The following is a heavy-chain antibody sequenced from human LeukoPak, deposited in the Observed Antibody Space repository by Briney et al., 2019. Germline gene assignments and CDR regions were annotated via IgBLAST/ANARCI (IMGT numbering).Heavy chain of an antibody. CDR3: AREFADYDFWSGYRGPNWFDP. V-gene: IGHV4-30-4*08. Sequence: SQTLSLTCTVSGGSISSGDYYWSWIRQPPGKGLEWIGYIYYNGSTYYNPSLKSRVTISVDTSKNQFSLKLSSVTAADTAVYYCAREFADYDFWSGYRGPNWFDPWGQGTLVTVSS. D-gene: IGHD3-3*01. CDR1: GGSISSGDYY. CDR2: IYYNGST. J-gene: IGHJ5*02.